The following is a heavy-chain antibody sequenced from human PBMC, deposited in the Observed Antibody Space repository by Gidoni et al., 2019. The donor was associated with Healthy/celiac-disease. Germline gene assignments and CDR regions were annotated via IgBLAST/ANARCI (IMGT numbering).Heavy chain of an antibody. CDR3: ARSLLGSWTGWFDP. D-gene: IGHD6-13*01. CDR1: GGSISSYY. V-gene: IGHV4-4*07. CDR2: IYTSGST. Sequence: QVQLQESGPGLVKPSETLSLTCTVSGGSISSYYWTWIRQPAGKGLEWIGRIYTSGSTNYNPSLKSRVTMSVDTSKNQFSLKLSSVTAADTAVYYCARSLLGSWTGWFDPWGQGTLVTVSS. J-gene: IGHJ5*02.